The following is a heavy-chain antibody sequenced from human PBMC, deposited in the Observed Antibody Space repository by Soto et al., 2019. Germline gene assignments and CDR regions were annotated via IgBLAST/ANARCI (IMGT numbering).Heavy chain of an antibody. J-gene: IGHJ4*02. V-gene: IGHV4-39*01. CDR1: GGSISSSTYY. CDR2: VYYSGST. D-gene: IGHD3-22*01. Sequence: SETLSLTCTVSGGSISSSTYYWGWIRQPPGKGLEWIGSVYYSGSTYYNPSLKSRVTISVDTSNNQFSLKLNSVTAADTAVYYCARHQYYYDSSGYTLDYWGQGTLVTVSS. CDR3: ARHQYYYDSSGYTLDY.